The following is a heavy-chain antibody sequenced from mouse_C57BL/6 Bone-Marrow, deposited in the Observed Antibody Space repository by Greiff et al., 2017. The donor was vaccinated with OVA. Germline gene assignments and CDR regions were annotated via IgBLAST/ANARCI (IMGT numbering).Heavy chain of an antibody. CDR3: ARTNQYYFDY. Sequence: VQLQESGAELVKPGASVKLSCKASGYTFTEYTIHWVKQRSGQGLEWIGWFYPGSGSIKYNEKFKDKATLTVDKSSSTAYMQLSSLTSEDSAVYYCARTNQYYFDYWGQGTTLTVSS. CDR1: GYTFTEYT. V-gene: IGHV1-62-2*01. CDR2: FYPGSGSI. J-gene: IGHJ2*01. D-gene: IGHD6-1*01.